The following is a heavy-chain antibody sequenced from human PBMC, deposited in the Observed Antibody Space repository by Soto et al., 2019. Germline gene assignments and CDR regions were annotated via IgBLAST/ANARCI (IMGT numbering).Heavy chain of an antibody. V-gene: IGHV1-69*13. J-gene: IGHJ5*02. CDR1: GGTFSSYA. D-gene: IGHD6-13*01. CDR2: IIPIFGTA. CDR3: ARDLARIAAAGSFDP. Sequence: SVKVSCKASGGTFSSYAISWVRQAPGQGLEWMGGIIPIFGTANYAQKFQGRVTITADESTSTAYMELSSLRSEDTAVYYCARDLARIAAAGSFDPWGQGTLVTVSS.